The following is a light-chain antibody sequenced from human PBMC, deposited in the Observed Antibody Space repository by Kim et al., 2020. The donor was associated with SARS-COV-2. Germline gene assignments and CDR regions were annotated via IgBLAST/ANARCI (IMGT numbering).Light chain of an antibody. CDR2: DAS. J-gene: IGKJ5*01. V-gene: IGKV3-11*01. Sequence: FFTYSPSTFSLSPGEAVTFSSTASETVSTSLAWFQQKSGQAPSLLIYDASHRATGIPARFSGSGSGTDFTLTISRLEPEDFAVYYCQQGDNWPITFGQGTRLEIK. CDR1: ETVSTS. CDR3: QQGDNWPIT.